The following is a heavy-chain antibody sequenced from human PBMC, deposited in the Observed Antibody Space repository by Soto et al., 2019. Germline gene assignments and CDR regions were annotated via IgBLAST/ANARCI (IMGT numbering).Heavy chain of an antibody. D-gene: IGHD6-13*01. CDR3: ARMSSSSWYNWFDP. V-gene: IGHV1-8*01. J-gene: IGHJ5*02. CDR2: MNPNSGNT. CDR1: GYTFTSYD. Sequence: QVQLVQSGAEVKKPGASVKVSCKASGYTFTSYDINWVRQATGQGLEWMGWMNPNSGNTGYAEKFQGRVTMTRNTSKSTVYMDLSSLRSEDTAVYYCARMSSSSWYNWFDPWGQGTLVTVSS.